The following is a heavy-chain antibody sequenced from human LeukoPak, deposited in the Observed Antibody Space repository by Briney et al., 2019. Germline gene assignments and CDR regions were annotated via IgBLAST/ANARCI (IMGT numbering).Heavy chain of an antibody. D-gene: IGHD3-3*01. Sequence: ASVKVSCKTSGYTFTSYDINWVRQATGQGLEWLGWMSPNNGDAGYAQKFQGRVTMTRDTSTNTAYMELSALRSEDTAVYYCARTQDYDFWSGYYSYYFDYWGQGTLVTVSS. CDR2: MSPNNGDA. J-gene: IGHJ4*02. CDR1: GYTFTSYD. V-gene: IGHV1-8*01. CDR3: ARTQDYDFWSGYYSYYFDY.